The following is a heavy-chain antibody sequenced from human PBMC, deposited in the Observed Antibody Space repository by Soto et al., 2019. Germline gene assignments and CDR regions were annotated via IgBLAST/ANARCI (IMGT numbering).Heavy chain of an antibody. CDR1: RFSVSGSS. V-gene: IGHV3-53*01. J-gene: IGHJ4*02. CDR2: MHRGGST. D-gene: IGHD5-18*01. Sequence: GGSLRLSCVVSRFSVSGSSIFWVRQATGKGLEWVSLMHRGGSTDNADSVKGRFTTSRDKSKNTLYLHMNGLRVEDTAVYYCARVNTTLVDHFDCWGQGTLVTVSS. CDR3: ARVNTTLVDHFDC.